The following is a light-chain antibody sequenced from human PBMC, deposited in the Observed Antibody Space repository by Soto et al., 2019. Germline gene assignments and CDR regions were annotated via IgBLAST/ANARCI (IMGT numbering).Light chain of an antibody. Sequence: QSVLTQPPSVSGAPGQRVTISCTGSSSNFGAGYDVHWYLQLPGTAPKLLLYGNTSRPSGVPDRFSGSKSGSSASLAITGLQAEDEADYYCQSHDSSLHASVFGTGTKVTVL. J-gene: IGLJ1*01. CDR3: QSHDSSLHASV. V-gene: IGLV1-40*01. CDR2: GNT. CDR1: SSNFGAGYD.